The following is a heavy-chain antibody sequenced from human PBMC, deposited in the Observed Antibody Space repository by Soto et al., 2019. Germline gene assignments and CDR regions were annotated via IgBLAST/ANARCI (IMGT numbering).Heavy chain of an antibody. CDR2: MNPNSGNT. Sequence: ASVKVSCKASGYTFTSYDINWVRQATGQGLEWMGWMNPNSGNTGYAQKFQGRVTMTRNTSISTAYTELSSLRSEDTAVYYCARGLLLDYYYYYMDVWGKGTTVTVSS. CDR1: GYTFTSYD. D-gene: IGHD2-15*01. J-gene: IGHJ6*03. CDR3: ARGLLLDYYYYYMDV. V-gene: IGHV1-8*01.